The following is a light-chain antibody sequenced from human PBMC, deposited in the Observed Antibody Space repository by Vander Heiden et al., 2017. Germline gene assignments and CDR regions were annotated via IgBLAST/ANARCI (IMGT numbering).Light chain of an antibody. J-gene: IGKJ3*01. V-gene: IGKV3-20*01. CDR1: QSVSSSY. CDR2: GAS. CDR3: WQDGSSYT. Sequence: EIVLTQSPGTLSLSPGERATLSCRASQSVSSSYLAWYQQKPGQAPRLLIYGASSRATGIPARFSGSGSGTDFTLTISRLEPEDFAVYYWWQDGSSYTFGPGTKVDIK.